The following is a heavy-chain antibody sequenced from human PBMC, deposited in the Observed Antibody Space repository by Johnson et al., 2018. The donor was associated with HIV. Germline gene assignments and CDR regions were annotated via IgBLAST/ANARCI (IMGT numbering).Heavy chain of an antibody. J-gene: IGHJ3*02. CDR1: GFAFRSYW. V-gene: IGHV3-74*01. Sequence: VQLVESGGGLVQPGGSLRLSCAASGFAFRSYWMHWVRQAPGKGLVWVSRINSDGSSTSYADSVKGRFPISRDSAKNTLYLQMNSLRAEDTARYYCARDRWRPGVAEASNAFDIWGQGTLVTVSS. CDR3: ARDRWRPGVAEASNAFDI. CDR2: INSDGSST. D-gene: IGHD6-13*01.